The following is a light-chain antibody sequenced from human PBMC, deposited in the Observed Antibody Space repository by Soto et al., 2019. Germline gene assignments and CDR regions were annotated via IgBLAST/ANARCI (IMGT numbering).Light chain of an antibody. CDR2: GAS. Sequence: EIVLTQSPGTLSLSPGERATLSCRASQSVSSGYLAWYQQKPGQAPRLLIYGASKRATGIQDRFSGSGSGTDFSLTISRLEPEDFAVYYCQHYGNSPPFTFGPGTKVEIK. CDR1: QSVSSGY. J-gene: IGKJ3*01. CDR3: QHYGNSPPFT. V-gene: IGKV3-20*01.